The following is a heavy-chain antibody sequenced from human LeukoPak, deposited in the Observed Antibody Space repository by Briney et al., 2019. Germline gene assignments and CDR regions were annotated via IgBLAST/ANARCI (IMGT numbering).Heavy chain of an antibody. CDR2: IYYSGST. CDR3: ARSGQQLVRN. CDR1: GGSISSSSYY. V-gene: IGHV4-39*07. J-gene: IGHJ4*02. Sequence: SETLSLTCTVSGGSISSSSYYWGWIRQPPGKGLEWIGSIYYSGSTYYNPSLKSRVTISVDTSKNQFSLKLSSVTAADTAVYYCARSGQQLVRNWGQGTLVTVSP. D-gene: IGHD6-13*01.